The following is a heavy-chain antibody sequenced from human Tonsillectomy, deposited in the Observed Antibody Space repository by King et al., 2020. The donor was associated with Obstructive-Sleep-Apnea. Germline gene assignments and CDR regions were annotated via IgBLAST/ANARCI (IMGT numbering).Heavy chain of an antibody. CDR2: ISKDGANT. D-gene: IGHD4-17*01. CDR3: TRLRVASGDLPV. Sequence: VQLVESGGGVVQPGRSLRLSCAASGFTFSNYALHWVRQAPGRGLEWVAAISKDGANTEYLDSVKGRFTISRDNSKNTLYLEIINLRPEDTAVYYCTRLRVASGDLPVWGRGTLLTVSS. V-gene: IGHV3-30-3*01. J-gene: IGHJ2*01. CDR1: GFTFSNYA.